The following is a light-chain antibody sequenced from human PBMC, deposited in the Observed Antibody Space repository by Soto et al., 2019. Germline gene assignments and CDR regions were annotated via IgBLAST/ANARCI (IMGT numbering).Light chain of an antibody. CDR1: QSVSSSL. CDR2: GAS. CDR3: QQYGSSPPWT. J-gene: IGKJ1*01. Sequence: EMVLTQSPGTLSLSPGERATLSCRASQSVSSSLLAWYQQKPGQAPRLLIYGASSRATGIPDRFSGSGSGTDFTLTISRLEPEDFAVYYCQQYGSSPPWTFGQGTKVEIK. V-gene: IGKV3-20*01.